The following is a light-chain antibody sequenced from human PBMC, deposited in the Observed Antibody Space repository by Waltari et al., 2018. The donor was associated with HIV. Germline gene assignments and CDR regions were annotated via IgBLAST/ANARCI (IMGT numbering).Light chain of an antibody. J-gene: IGKJ2*01. CDR3: QHRNNWPPTYT. Sequence: EIVLRQSPVTLPLSPGERATLSCRASQTIGTSSAWYHKKPGQAPRLPIYDASKRATRIPAMFRGSGSGTDFTLTISGLEPEDFAVYYCQHRNNWPPTYTFGQGTKLEIK. CDR2: DAS. CDR1: QTIGTS. V-gene: IGKV3-11*01.